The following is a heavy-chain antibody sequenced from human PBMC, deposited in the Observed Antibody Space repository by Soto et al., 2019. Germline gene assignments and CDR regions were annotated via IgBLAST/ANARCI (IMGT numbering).Heavy chain of an antibody. D-gene: IGHD3-22*01. CDR3: ARLGGYVSVGYYYLWDS. J-gene: IGHJ4*02. V-gene: IGHV4-39*01. Sequence: ETLSLTCRVSDGSMNSDSSYWGWIRQPPGKGLEWIGVINHSGSTYHNLSLKGRVTMSVDASRNQFSLKLTSMTAADTAVYYCARLGGYVSVGYYYLWDSWGQGTLVTVSS. CDR2: INHSGST. CDR1: DGSMNSDSSY.